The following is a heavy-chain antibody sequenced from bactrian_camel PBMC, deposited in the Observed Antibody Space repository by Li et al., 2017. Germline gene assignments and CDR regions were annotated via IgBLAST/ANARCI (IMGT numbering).Heavy chain of an antibody. CDR2: IDSDGGT. Sequence: HVQLVESGGGSVQAGGSLRLSCTVSGNTYNKYCMAWFRQAPGKEREGVGVIDSDGGTSYADSVKGRFTISRDNAKNTLYLQLNSLQTEDTAMYYCAADFDPPYGGSWYDGGPEFGYWGRGTQVTVS. CDR1: GNTYNKYC. D-gene: IGHD6*01. V-gene: IGHV3S53*01. CDR3: AADFDPPYGGSWYDGGPEFGY. J-gene: IGHJ6*01.